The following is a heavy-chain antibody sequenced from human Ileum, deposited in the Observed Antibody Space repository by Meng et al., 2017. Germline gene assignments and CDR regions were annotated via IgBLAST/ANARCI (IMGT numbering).Heavy chain of an antibody. CDR2: IFQSGRT. CDR3: ATSNDRDVYYLGY. Sequence: QGQGRDSRPRPVTPSGTLSRTCAGSGTWWSWVRQPPGKGLEWIGEIFQSGRTNYNPSLKSRVTISLDKSKSQISLQLSAVTAADTAVYSCATSNDRDVYYLGYWGQGTLVTVSS. J-gene: IGHJ4*02. CDR1: GTW. V-gene: IGHV4-4*02. D-gene: IGHD3-22*01.